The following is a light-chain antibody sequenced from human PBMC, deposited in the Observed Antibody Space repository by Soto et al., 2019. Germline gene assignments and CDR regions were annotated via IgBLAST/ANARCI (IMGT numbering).Light chain of an antibody. Sequence: QSALTQPASVSGSPGQSITISCTGTSSDVGGYNSVSWYQQHPGKAPKLMIYDVSNRPSGVSNRFSGSKSVNTASLTISGLQAKDEAGYYCSSYTSSSTVVFGGGTKHTVL. CDR3: SSYTSSSTVV. CDR1: SSDVGGYNS. J-gene: IGLJ2*01. V-gene: IGLV2-14*03. CDR2: DVS.